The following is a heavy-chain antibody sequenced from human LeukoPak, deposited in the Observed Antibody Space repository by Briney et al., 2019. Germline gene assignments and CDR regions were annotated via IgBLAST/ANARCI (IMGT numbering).Heavy chain of an antibody. CDR1: GGSFSGYY. V-gene: IGHV4-34*01. CDR3: ARDVSITMVRGVIIRGRWFDP. D-gene: IGHD3-10*01. Sequence: PSETLSLTCAVYGGSFSGYYWSWIRQPPGKGLEWIGEISHSGSTNYNPSLKSRVTISVDTSKNQFSLKLSSVTAADTAVYYCARDVSITMVRGVIIRGRWFDPWGQGTLVTVFS. J-gene: IGHJ5*02. CDR2: ISHSGST.